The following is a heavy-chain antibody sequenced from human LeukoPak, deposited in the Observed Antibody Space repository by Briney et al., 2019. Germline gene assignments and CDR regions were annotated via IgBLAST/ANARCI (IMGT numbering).Heavy chain of an antibody. V-gene: IGHV4-59*01. J-gene: IGHJ5*02. CDR3: ARSITMVRGATRADWFDP. CDR2: VYYRGRT. Sequence: PAETLSLTCTASGGSISSYYWSWIRQPPGKGLEWIGYVYYRGRTNYNPSLKSRVTISVDTSKNQFSLKLSSVTAADTAVYYCARSITMVRGATRADWFDPWGQGTLVTVAS. CDR1: GGSISSYY. D-gene: IGHD3-10*01.